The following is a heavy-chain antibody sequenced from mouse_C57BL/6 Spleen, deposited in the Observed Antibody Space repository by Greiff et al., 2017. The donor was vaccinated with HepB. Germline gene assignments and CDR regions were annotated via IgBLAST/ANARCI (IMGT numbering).Heavy chain of an antibody. CDR3: ARGSTTVGDY. CDR2: IDPSDSYT. CDR1: GYTFTSYW. J-gene: IGHJ2*01. D-gene: IGHD1-1*01. V-gene: IGHV1-50*01. Sequence: QVHVKQPGAELVKPGASVKLSCKASGYTFTSYWMQWVKQRPGQGLEWIGEIDPSDSYTNYNQKFKGKATLTVDTSSSTAYMQLSSLTSEDSAVYYCARGSTTVGDYWGQGTTLTVSS.